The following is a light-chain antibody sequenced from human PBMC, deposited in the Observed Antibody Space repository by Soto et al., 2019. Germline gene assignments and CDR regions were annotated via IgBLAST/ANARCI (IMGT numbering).Light chain of an antibody. CDR1: QSIGTS. Sequence: DFQMTQSPSSLSAFVGDRVSITCRASQSIGTSLNWYQQKPGKAPKLLIYSASTLQGGGPSRFSGSGSGTDFTLTISSLQPEDFATYYCQQSYTAPFTFGPGTKVDVK. J-gene: IGKJ3*01. CDR3: QQSYTAPFT. V-gene: IGKV1-39*01. CDR2: SAS.